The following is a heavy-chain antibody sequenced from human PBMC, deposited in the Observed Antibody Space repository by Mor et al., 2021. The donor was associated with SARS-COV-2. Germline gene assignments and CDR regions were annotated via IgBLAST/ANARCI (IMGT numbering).Heavy chain of an antibody. CDR2: GNI. Sequence: GNIGYAQKFQGRVTMIRNTSISTVYMELSSLTSEDTAVYYCARGYGPPDAFDIWGQGTMVSVSS. D-gene: IGHD4-17*01. J-gene: IGHJ3*02. CDR3: ARGYGPPDAFDI. V-gene: IGHV1-8*01.